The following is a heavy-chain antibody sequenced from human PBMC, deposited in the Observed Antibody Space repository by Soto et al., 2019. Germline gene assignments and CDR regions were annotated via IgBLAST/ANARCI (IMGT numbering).Heavy chain of an antibody. Sequence: SSETLALSCTVSGSSMSPFYWSWIRQPPGKGLEWIGYIYYTGSTNYNPSLKSRVTLSLGTSRNQLSLKLSSVTAADTAVYYCTRVGGYYGDYPNFDYWGPGTLVTVSS. D-gene: IGHD4-17*01. V-gene: IGHV4-59*01. CDR1: GSSMSPFY. J-gene: IGHJ4*02. CDR3: TRVGGYYGDYPNFDY. CDR2: IYYTGST.